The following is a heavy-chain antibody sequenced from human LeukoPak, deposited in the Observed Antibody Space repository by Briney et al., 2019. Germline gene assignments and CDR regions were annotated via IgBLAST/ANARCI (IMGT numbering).Heavy chain of an antibody. J-gene: IGHJ4*02. D-gene: IGHD1-26*01. V-gene: IGHV3-23*01. Sequence: PGGSLRLSCAASGFTFSSYAMSWVRQAPGKGLEWVSAISGSGGSTYYADSVKGRFTISRENAKKSLLLQMNSLRAEDTAVYYCARQNTPHGNFDYWGQGTLVTVSS. CDR1: GFTFSSYA. CDR2: ISGSGGST. CDR3: ARQNTPHGNFDY.